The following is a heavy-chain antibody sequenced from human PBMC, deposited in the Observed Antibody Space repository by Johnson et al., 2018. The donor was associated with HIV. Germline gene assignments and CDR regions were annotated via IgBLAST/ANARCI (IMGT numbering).Heavy chain of an antibody. J-gene: IGHJ3*02. CDR2: IGTAGDT. Sequence: EVQLVESGGGLKQPGGSLRLSCAASGFTFSSYDMHWVRQATGKGLEWVSTIGTAGDTYYPGSVKGRFTVSRDNSKRSVFLQMNSLRAEDTAVYYCARESTPWGSDYVGYGLDIWGQGTVVTVSS. CDR1: GFTFSSYD. CDR3: ARESTPWGSDYVGYGLDI. D-gene: IGHD4/OR15-4a*01. V-gene: IGHV3-13*01.